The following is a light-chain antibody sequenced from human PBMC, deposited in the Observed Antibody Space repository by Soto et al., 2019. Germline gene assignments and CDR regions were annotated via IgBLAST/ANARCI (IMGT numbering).Light chain of an antibody. CDR1: SSDIGVYNY. CDR3: CSYAGSYTYV. J-gene: IGLJ1*01. CDR2: NVI. Sequence: QSVLTQPPSASGSPGQSVTISCTGTSSDIGVYNYVSWYQQHPGKAPKLMIYNVIQRPSGVPDRFSASKSGNTASLTISGLQAEDEADYYCCSYAGSYTYVFGTGTKV. V-gene: IGLV2-11*01.